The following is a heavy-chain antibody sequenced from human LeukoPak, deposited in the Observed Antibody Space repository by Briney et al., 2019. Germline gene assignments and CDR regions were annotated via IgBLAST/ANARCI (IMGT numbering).Heavy chain of an antibody. CDR1: GGSTSSYY. CDR3: ARDYGSGWLYFDY. J-gene: IGHJ4*02. CDR2: IYYSGST. D-gene: IGHD6-19*01. Sequence: SETLSLTCTVSGGSTSSYYWSWIRQPPGKGLEWIGYIYYSGSTNYNPSLKSRVTISVDTSKNQFSLKLSSVTAADTAVYYCARDYGSGWLYFDYWGQGTLVTVSS. V-gene: IGHV4-59*01.